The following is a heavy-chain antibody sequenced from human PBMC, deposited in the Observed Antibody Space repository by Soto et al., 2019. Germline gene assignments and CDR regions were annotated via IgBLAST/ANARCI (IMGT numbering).Heavy chain of an antibody. CDR2: ISYDGATQ. Sequence: QVQLVESGGGVVQPGASLRLSCEDSGLTFNTSGMHWVRQAPGKGLEWQAVISYDGATQYYGDTVKGRFTISRDNSKNTLFLHMGRLRAEDTAMYYCATKARVTNYLYYGMDVWGLGTTVTVSS. CDR3: ATKARVTNYLYYGMDV. CDR1: GLTFNTSG. V-gene: IGHV3-30*03. J-gene: IGHJ6*02. D-gene: IGHD2-21*02.